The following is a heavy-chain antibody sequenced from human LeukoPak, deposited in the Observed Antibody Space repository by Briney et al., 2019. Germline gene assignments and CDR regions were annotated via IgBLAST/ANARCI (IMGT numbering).Heavy chain of an antibody. V-gene: IGHV4-34*01. CDR1: GGSFSGYY. D-gene: IGHD6-13*01. CDR2: INHSGST. Sequence: SETLSLTCAVYGGSFSGYYWSWIRQPPGKGLEWIGEINHSGSTNYNPSLKSRVTISVDTSKNQFSLKLSSVTAADTAVYYCARGPRTRSSNWSLKQRAYFDYWGQGTLVTVSS. J-gene: IGHJ4*02. CDR3: ARGPRTRSSNWSLKQRAYFDY.